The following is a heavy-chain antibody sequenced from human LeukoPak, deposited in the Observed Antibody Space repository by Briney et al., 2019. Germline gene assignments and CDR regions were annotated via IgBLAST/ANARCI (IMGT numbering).Heavy chain of an antibody. Sequence: PGGSLRLSRAASGFTFSSYAMHWVRQAPGKGLEWVAVISYDGSNKYYADSVKGRFTISRDNSKNTLYLQMNSLRAEDTAVYYCARKYSYGPFDYWGQGTLVTVSS. D-gene: IGHD5-18*01. J-gene: IGHJ4*02. V-gene: IGHV3-30-3*01. CDR1: GFTFSSYA. CDR2: ISYDGSNK. CDR3: ARKYSYGPFDY.